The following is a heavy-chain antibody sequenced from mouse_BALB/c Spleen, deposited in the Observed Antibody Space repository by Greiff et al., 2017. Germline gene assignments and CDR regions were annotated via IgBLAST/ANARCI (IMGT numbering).Heavy chain of an antibody. CDR1: GYSFTGYF. CDR3: GNGYDEYYFDY. Sequence: VHVKQSGPELVKPGASVKISCKASGYSFTGYFMNWVKQSHGKSLEWIGRINPYNGDTFYNQKFKGKATLTVDKSSSTAHMELLSLTSEDSAVYYCGNGYDEYYFDYWGQGTTLTVSS. D-gene: IGHD2-2*01. CDR2: INPYNGDT. V-gene: IGHV1-37*01. J-gene: IGHJ2*01.